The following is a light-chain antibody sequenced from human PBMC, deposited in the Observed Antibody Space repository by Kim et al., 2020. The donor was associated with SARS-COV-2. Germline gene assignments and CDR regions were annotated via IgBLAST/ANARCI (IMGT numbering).Light chain of an antibody. CDR3: NSRDSNDNVV. Sequence: VALGQTGRITCQGDSLRSYYATGYQQKPGQAPILVIYGKNNRPSGIPDRFSGSSSGNTASLTITGTQAGDEADYYCNSRDSNDNVVFGGGTQLTVL. V-gene: IGLV3-19*01. J-gene: IGLJ2*01. CDR2: GKN. CDR1: SLRSYY.